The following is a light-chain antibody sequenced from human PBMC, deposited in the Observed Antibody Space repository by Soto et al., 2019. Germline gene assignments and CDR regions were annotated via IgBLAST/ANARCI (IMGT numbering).Light chain of an antibody. V-gene: IGKV3-15*01. Sequence: EIVLTQSPGTLSLSPGERATLSCSSSQSVSRNLAWYQQKPGQAPRLLIYGASTRATGIPARFSGSGSATEFTLTISSLKSQDFAVYYCQQYNNWPTWTFGHGTKVDIK. CDR2: GAS. CDR3: QQYNNWPTWT. CDR1: QSVSRN. J-gene: IGKJ1*01.